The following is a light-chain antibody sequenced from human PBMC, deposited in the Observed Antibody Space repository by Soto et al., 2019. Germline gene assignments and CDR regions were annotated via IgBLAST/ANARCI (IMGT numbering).Light chain of an antibody. CDR1: QDISNY. V-gene: IGKV1-33*01. Sequence: DIQMTQSPSSLSASVGDRVTITCQASQDISNYLNWYQQKPGQAPKLLIYDASNLERGVPSRFSGSGSGTDVTFTISSLQPEDIATYYCQQCDNLPLTFGGGTKVEMK. CDR2: DAS. J-gene: IGKJ4*01. CDR3: QQCDNLPLT.